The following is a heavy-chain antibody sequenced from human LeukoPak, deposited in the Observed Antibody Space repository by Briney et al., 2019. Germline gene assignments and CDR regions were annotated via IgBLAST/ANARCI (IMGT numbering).Heavy chain of an antibody. Sequence: GGSLRLSCAASGFTFSSYGMHWVRQAPGKGLEWVAVIWYDGSNKYYADSVKGRFTISRDNSKNTLYLQMNSLRAEDTAVYYCAKSYSSGWYRPDYWGQGTLVTVSS. J-gene: IGHJ4*02. V-gene: IGHV3-33*06. CDR1: GFTFSSYG. CDR3: AKSYSSGWYRPDY. D-gene: IGHD6-19*01. CDR2: IWYDGSNK.